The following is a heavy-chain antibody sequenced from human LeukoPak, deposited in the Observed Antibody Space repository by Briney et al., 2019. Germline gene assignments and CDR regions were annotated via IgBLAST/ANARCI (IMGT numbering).Heavy chain of an antibody. CDR1: GYTFTSYD. V-gene: IGHV1-8*01. Sequence: ASVKVSCKASGYTFTSYDINWVRQATGQGLEWMGWMNPNSGNTGYAQKFQGRVTMTRNTSISTAYMELGSLRSEDTAVYYCARGLHYCSGGSCYLWYWGQGTLVTVSS. CDR3: ARGLHYCSGGSCYLWY. D-gene: IGHD2-15*01. J-gene: IGHJ4*02. CDR2: MNPNSGNT.